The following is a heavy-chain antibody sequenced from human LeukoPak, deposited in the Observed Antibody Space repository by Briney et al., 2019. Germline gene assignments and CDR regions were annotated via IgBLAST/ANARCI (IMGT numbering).Heavy chain of an antibody. CDR2: IYYSGVI. D-gene: IGHD5-12*01. J-gene: IGHJ4*02. CDR3: ANSGYDSFDY. Sequence: SETLSLTCTVSGGSVSGYYWSWIRQPPGKGLEWIGYIYYSGVINYSSSLKSRVTISVDTSKNQFSLKLGSVTAADTAVYYCANSGYDSFDYWGQGTLVTVSS. V-gene: IGHV4-59*02. CDR1: GGSVSGYY.